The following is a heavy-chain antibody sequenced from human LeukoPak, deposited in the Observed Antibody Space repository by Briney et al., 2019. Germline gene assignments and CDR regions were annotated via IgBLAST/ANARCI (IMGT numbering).Heavy chain of an antibody. D-gene: IGHD3-10*01. CDR3: ARDSRVTNGDY. Sequence: ASVKVSCNASGYTFTGYYMHWVRQAPGQGLEWVGLVNPKNGDTKYAQKFQGRVTMTRDTSVSTVYMELSRLRSDDTAVYYCARDSRVTNGDYWGQGTLVTVSS. CDR2: VNPKNGDT. J-gene: IGHJ4*02. CDR1: GYTFTGYY. V-gene: IGHV1-2*02.